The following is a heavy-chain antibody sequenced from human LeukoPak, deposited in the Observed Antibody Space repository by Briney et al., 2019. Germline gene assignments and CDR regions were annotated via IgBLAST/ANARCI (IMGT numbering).Heavy chain of an antibody. CDR1: GGSISSYY. D-gene: IGHD6-6*01. Sequence: SETLSLTCTVSGGSISSYYWSWIRQPPGKGLEWIGYIYYSGSTNYNPSLKSRVTISVDTSKNQFSLKLSSVTAADTAVYYCARHGAAARPRLLRPVDYWGQGTLVTVSS. CDR3: ARHGAAARPRLLRPVDY. CDR2: IYYSGST. J-gene: IGHJ4*02. V-gene: IGHV4-59*08.